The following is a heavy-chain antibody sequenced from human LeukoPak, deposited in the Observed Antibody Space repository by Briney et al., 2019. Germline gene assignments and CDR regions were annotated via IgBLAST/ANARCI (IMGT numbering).Heavy chain of an antibody. J-gene: IGHJ4*02. CDR2: MNPNSGNT. D-gene: IGHD3/OR15-3a*01. CDR3: ATLVVDTESFDF. V-gene: IGHV1-8*01. Sequence: ASVKVSCKASGYTFTSYDINWVRQATGQGLEWMGWMNPNSGNTGYAQKFQGRVTMTRNTSISTAYMELSSLGSEDTAVYYCATLVVDTESFDFWGQGTLVTVSS. CDR1: GYTFTSYD.